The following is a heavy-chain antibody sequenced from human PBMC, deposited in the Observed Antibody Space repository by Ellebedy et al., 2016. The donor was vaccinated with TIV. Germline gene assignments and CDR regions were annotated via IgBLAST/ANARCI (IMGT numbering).Heavy chain of an antibody. CDR3: ARDQHFAFDL. Sequence: GESLKISCAASGFIFSPYTMNWVRQAPGKGLEWVSYISRDGGATYYADSVKGRFTISRDNTRNSLFLQMNSLRDDDTAVYSCARDQHFAFDLWGRGTLVTVSS. CDR2: ISRDGGAT. CDR1: GFIFSPYT. J-gene: IGHJ2*01. D-gene: IGHD2/OR15-2a*01. V-gene: IGHV3-48*02.